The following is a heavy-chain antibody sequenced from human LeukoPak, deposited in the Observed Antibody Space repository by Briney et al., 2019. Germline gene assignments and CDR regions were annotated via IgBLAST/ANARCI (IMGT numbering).Heavy chain of an antibody. CDR3: AITYYYGSGSGDAFDI. CDR1: GYTFTGYY. CDR2: INPNSGGT. J-gene: IGHJ3*02. Sequence: ASVTVSCKASGYTFTGYYMHWVRQAPGQGLEWMGWINPNSGGTNYAQKFQGRVTMTRDTSISTAYMELSRLRSDDTAVYYCAITYYYGSGSGDAFDIWGQGTMVTVSS. V-gene: IGHV1-2*02. D-gene: IGHD3-10*01.